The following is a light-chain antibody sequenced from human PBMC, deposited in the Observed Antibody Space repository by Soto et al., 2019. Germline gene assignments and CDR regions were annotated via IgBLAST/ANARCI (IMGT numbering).Light chain of an antibody. CDR1: QSVRSN. CDR3: QQYNNGYA. CDR2: GAS. Sequence: EIVMTQSPTTLSVSPGQRVTLSCRASQSVRSNLAWYQHKPGQAPRLLIYGASTRATGIPARFSGSGSGTEFSLPISSLQSEDFAIYYCQQYNNGYAFGQGTKLEIK. V-gene: IGKV3-15*01. J-gene: IGKJ2*01.